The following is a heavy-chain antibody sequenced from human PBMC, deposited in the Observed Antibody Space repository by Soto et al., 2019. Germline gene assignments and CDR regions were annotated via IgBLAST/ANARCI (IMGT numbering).Heavy chain of an antibody. CDR3: ARQRVGAIAARIYYYGMDV. J-gene: IGHJ6*02. CDR1: GYSFTSYW. CDR2: IYPGDSDT. Sequence: GESLKISCKGSGYSFTSYWIGWVRLMPGKGLEWMGIIYPGDSDTRYSPSFQGQVTISADKSISTAYLQWSSLKASDTAMYYCARQRVGAIAARIYYYGMDVWGQGTTVTVSS. V-gene: IGHV5-51*01. D-gene: IGHD6-6*01.